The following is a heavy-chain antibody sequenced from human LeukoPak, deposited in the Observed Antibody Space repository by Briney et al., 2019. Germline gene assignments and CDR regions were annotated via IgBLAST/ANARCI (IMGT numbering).Heavy chain of an antibody. Sequence: ASVKVSCKASGFTFSSYDMNWARQATGQGLEWMGWMNPNSGNTGYAQKFQGRVTMTRNTSISTAYMELSSLRSEDTAVYYCARGSWGIAAAGLSKFPTVGYYYYGMDVWGQGTTVTVS. V-gene: IGHV1-8*01. D-gene: IGHD6-13*01. CDR1: GFTFSSYD. CDR3: ARGSWGIAAAGLSKFPTVGYYYYGMDV. CDR2: MNPNSGNT. J-gene: IGHJ6*02.